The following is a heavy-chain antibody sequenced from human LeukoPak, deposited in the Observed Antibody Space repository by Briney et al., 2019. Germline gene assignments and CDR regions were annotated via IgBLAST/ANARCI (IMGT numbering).Heavy chain of an antibody. CDR1: GFTFSTYG. J-gene: IGHJ5*02. CDR2: IWYDGTKK. Sequence: GGSLRLSCAASGFTFSTYGMHWVRQAPGKGLEWVAIIWYDGTKKYYADSVKGRFTISRDNSKNTLYLQMNSLRAEDTAVYYCTSLDYYDSSGYYYPWGQGTLVTVSS. CDR3: TSLDYYDSSGYYYP. D-gene: IGHD3-22*01. V-gene: IGHV3-33*01.